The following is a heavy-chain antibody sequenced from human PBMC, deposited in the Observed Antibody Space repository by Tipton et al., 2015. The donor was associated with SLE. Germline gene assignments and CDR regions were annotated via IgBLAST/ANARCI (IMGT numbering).Heavy chain of an antibody. J-gene: IGHJ4*02. CDR2: INHSGST. D-gene: IGHD2-2*01. Sequence: TLSLTCAVYGGSFSGYYWSWIRQPPGKGLEWIGEINHSGSTNYNPSLKSRVTISVDTSKNQFSLKLSSVTAADTAVYYCARGDVIVVVPASRGDYWGQGTLVTVSS. V-gene: IGHV4-34*01. CDR3: ARGDVIVVVPASRGDY. CDR1: GGSFSGYY.